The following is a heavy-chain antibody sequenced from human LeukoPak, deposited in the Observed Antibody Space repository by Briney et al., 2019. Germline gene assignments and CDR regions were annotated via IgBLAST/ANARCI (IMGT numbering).Heavy chain of an antibody. J-gene: IGHJ4*02. CDR3: WAAQTPYYFDY. D-gene: IGHD2-15*01. CDR2: IGYDGSNK. V-gene: IGHV3-30*02. Sequence: PGGSLRLSCAASGFTFSSYGMHWVRQAPGKGLEWVAFIGYDGSNKYYADSVKGRFTISRDNSKNTLYLQMNSLRAEDTAVYYCWAAQTPYYFDYWGQGTLVTVSS. CDR1: GFTFSSYG.